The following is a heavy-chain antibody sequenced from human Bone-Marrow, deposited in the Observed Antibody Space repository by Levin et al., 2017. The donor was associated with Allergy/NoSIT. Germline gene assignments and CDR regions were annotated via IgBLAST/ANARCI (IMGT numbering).Heavy chain of an antibody. Sequence: PGGSLRLSCAASGFTFSSYEMNWVRQAPGKGLEWVSYISSSGSTIYYADSVKGRFTISRDNAKNSLYLQMNSLRAEDTAVYYCARDCNYYDSSGYYVNWFDPWGQGTLVTVSS. D-gene: IGHD3-22*01. CDR2: ISSSGSTI. J-gene: IGHJ5*02. CDR3: ARDCNYYDSSGYYVNWFDP. CDR1: GFTFSSYE. V-gene: IGHV3-48*03.